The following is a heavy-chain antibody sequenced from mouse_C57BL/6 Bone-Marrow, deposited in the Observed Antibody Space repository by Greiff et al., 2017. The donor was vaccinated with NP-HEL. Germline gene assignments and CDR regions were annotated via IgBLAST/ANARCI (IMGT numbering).Heavy chain of an antibody. CDR2: SRNKANDYTT. CDR1: GFTFSDFY. V-gene: IGHV7-1*01. J-gene: IGHJ1*03. D-gene: IGHD1-1*01. Sequence: EVKLMESGGGLVQSGRSLRLSCATSGFTFSDFYMEWVRQAPGKGLEWIAASRNKANDYTTEYSASVKGRFIVSRDTSQSILYLQMNALRAEDTAIYYCARDAIITTGYFDVWGTGTTVTVSS. CDR3: ARDAIITTGYFDV.